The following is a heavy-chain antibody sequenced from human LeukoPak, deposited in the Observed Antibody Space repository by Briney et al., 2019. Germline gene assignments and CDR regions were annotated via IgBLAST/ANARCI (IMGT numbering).Heavy chain of an antibody. D-gene: IGHD5-18*01. CDR2: INHSGST. Sequence: GSLRLSCAASGFTFSSYWMSWIRQPPGKGLEWIGEINHSGSTNYNPSLKSRVTISVDTSKNQFSLKLSSVTAADTAVYYCARHLDTDDAFDIWGQGTMVTVPS. V-gene: IGHV4-34*01. CDR1: GFTFSSYW. CDR3: ARHLDTDDAFDI. J-gene: IGHJ3*02.